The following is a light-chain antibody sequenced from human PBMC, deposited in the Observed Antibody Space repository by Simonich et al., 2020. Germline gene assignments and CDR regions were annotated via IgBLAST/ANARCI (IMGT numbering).Light chain of an antibody. V-gene: IGLV1-51*01. J-gene: IGLJ3*02. CDR1: SSNIGNNY. CDR3: GTWDSSLSAGV. CDR2: ENK. Sequence: QSVLTQPPSVSAAPGQKVTISCSGSSSNIGNNYVSWYQQLPGTAPKLLIYENKNRPSGIPYRFSGSKSGTSATLGITGLQTGDEADYYCGTWDSSLSAGVFGGGTKLTVL.